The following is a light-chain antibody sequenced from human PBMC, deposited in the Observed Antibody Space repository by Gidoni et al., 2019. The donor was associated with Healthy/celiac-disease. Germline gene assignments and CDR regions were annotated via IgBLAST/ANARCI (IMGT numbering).Light chain of an antibody. CDR3: QQSYSTPLT. CDR1: QSISSY. V-gene: IGKV1-39*01. J-gene: IGKJ4*01. Sequence: DIQMTQSPSSLSASVGDRVTITCRASQSISSYINWYQQKPGKAPKLLIYAASSLQSGVPSRCSGSGSGTDFTLTISSLQPEEFATYYCQQSYSTPLTFGGGTKVEIK. CDR2: AAS.